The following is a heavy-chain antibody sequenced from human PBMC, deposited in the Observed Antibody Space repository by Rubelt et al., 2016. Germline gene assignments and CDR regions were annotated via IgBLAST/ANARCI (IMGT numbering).Heavy chain of an antibody. CDR1: GFTVSSNY. CDR2: IYSGGAT. CDR3: ARDGVGATGTFDI. J-gene: IGHJ3*02. Sequence: GGGLVQPGGSLRLSCAASGFTVSSNYMSWVRQAPGKGLEWVSLIYSGGATYYADSVKGRFTISRDNAKNTLYLQMNSLRAEDTAVYYCARDGVGATGTFDIWGQGTMVTVSS. V-gene: IGHV3-66*01. D-gene: IGHD1-26*01.